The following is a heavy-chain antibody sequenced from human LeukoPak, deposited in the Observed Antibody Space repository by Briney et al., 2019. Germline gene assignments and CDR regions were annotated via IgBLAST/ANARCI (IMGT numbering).Heavy chain of an antibody. CDR1: GYTFTSYD. V-gene: IGHV1-8*01. J-gene: IGHJ3*02. CDR2: MNPNSGNT. D-gene: IGHD6-13*01. CDR3: ARTAALDAFDI. Sequence: GASVKVSCKASGYTFTSYDINWVRQATGQGLEWMGWMNPNSGNTSYAQKFQGRVTITRNTSISTAYMELSSLRSEDTAVYYCARTAALDAFDIWGQGTMVTVSS.